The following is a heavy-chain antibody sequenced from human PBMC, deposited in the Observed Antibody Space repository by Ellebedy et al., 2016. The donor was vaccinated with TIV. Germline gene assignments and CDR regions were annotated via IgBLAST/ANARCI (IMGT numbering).Heavy chain of an antibody. CDR3: ATVEVVVVAPGAFDI. CDR1: GYTFSSYH. J-gene: IGHJ3*02. V-gene: IGHV1-24*01. CDR2: FDPEDGET. D-gene: IGHD2-15*01. Sequence: ASVKVSXXASGYTFSSYHLNWVRQAPGKGLEWMGGFDPEDGETIYAQKFQGRVTMTEDTSTDTAYMELSSLRSEDTAVYYCATVEVVVVAPGAFDIWGQGTMVTVSS.